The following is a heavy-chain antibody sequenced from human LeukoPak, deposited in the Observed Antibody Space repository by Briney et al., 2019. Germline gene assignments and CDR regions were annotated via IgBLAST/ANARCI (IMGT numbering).Heavy chain of an antibody. CDR1: GYTFTSYG. D-gene: IGHD5-18*01. CDR3: AREGIQLWLDLSY. CDR2: ISAYNGNT. Sequence: ASVKVSCKASGYTFTSYGISWVRQAPGQGLECMGWISAYNGNTHYAQKLQGRVTMTTDTSTSTANMERRSLRSDDTAVYYCAREGIQLWLDLSYWGQATLVPVSS. V-gene: IGHV1-18*01. J-gene: IGHJ4*02.